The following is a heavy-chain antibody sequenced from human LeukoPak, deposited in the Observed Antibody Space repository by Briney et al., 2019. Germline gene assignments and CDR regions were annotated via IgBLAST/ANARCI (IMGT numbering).Heavy chain of an antibody. J-gene: IGHJ4*02. CDR1: GGSFSGYY. CDR3: ARFTGSYYSYFDY. Sequence: SETLSLTCAVYGGSFSGYYWSWVRQPPGKGLEWIGEINYSGSTNYNPSLKGRVTISVDTSKNQFSLKLSSVTAADTAVYYCARFTGSYYSYFDYWGQGTLVTVSS. CDR2: INYSGST. D-gene: IGHD3-10*01. V-gene: IGHV4-34*01.